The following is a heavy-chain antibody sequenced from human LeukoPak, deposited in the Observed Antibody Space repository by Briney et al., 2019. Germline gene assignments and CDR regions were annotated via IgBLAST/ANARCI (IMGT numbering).Heavy chain of an antibody. J-gene: IGHJ4*02. CDR1: GFTFDDYT. CDR2: FSWDGGST. CDR3: AKDLRRGYSYGFFDY. D-gene: IGHD5-18*01. Sequence: GGSLRLSCAASGFTFDDYTMHWVRQAPGKGLEWVSLFSWDGGSTYYADSVKGRFTISRDNSKNSLYLQMNSLRTGDTALYYCAKDLRRGYSYGFFDYWGQGTLVTVSS. V-gene: IGHV3-43*01.